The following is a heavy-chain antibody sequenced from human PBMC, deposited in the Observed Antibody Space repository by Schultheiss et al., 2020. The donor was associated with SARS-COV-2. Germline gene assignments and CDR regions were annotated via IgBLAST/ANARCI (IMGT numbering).Heavy chain of an antibody. CDR3: ARDCLNWGTENYYYGMDV. V-gene: IGHV3-74*01. Sequence: GESLKISCAASGFTFSSYGMHWVRQAPGKGLVWVSRINSDGSSTSYADSVKGRFTISRDNAKNTLYLQMNSLRAEDTAVYYCARDCLNWGTENYYYGMDVWGQGTTVTVSS. CDR2: INSDGSST. CDR1: GFTFSSYG. D-gene: IGHD7-27*01. J-gene: IGHJ6*02.